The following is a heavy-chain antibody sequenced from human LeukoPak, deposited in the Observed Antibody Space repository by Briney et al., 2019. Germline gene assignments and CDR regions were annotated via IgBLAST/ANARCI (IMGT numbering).Heavy chain of an antibody. CDR2: IWYDGSNK. CDR1: GFTFSSYG. Sequence: PGGSLRLSCAASGFTFSSYGMHWLRQAPGKGLEWVALIWYDGSNKYYADSVKGRFTISRDNSKNTLYLQMNSLRAEDMAVYYCARGYCSGGTCYDVDYWGQGTLVTVSS. V-gene: IGHV3-33*01. CDR3: ARGYCSGGTCYDVDY. J-gene: IGHJ4*02. D-gene: IGHD2-15*01.